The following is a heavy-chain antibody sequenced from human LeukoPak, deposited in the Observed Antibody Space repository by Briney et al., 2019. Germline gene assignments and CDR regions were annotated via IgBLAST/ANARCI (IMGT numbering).Heavy chain of an antibody. CDR3: AKDDHGGSGWRDYFDY. J-gene: IGHJ4*02. CDR1: GFTLSSYA. D-gene: IGHD6-19*01. CDR2: ISGSTGST. Sequence: GGSLRLSCAASGFTLSSYAMSWVRQAPGKGLEWVSAISGSTGSTYYADSVKGRFTISRDNSKSTLYLQMNSLRAEDTAVYYCAKDDHGGSGWRDYFDYWGQGTLVTVSS. V-gene: IGHV3-23*01.